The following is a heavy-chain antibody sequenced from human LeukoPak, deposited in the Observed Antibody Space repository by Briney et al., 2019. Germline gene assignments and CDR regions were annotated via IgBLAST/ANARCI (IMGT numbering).Heavy chain of an antibody. V-gene: IGHV4-59*08. D-gene: IGHD3-9*01. CDR1: GGSMSTYY. Sequence: SETLSLTCTVSGGSMSTYYWNWLRQPPGKGLEWIGYIYYSGSTNYNPSLTSRFTISVDTSKNQFSLKLSSVTAADTAVYYCARQYDILTGFDYWGQGTLVTVSS. J-gene: IGHJ4*02. CDR2: IYYSGST. CDR3: ARQYDILTGFDY.